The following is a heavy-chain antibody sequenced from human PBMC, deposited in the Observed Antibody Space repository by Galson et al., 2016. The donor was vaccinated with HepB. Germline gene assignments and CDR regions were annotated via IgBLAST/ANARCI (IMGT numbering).Heavy chain of an antibody. D-gene: IGHD2-2*01. Sequence: VKVSCKASGFTLSNYAIHWIRQAPGQRLEWMGWINADNGDTKYSHDFQARVTISSDTSASTVYMELSSLRSADTAVYYCARSSRAAMFAYFDFWGQGTLVTVSS. CDR1: GFTLSNYA. CDR2: INADNGDT. J-gene: IGHJ4*02. V-gene: IGHV1-3*01. CDR3: ARSSRAAMFAYFDF.